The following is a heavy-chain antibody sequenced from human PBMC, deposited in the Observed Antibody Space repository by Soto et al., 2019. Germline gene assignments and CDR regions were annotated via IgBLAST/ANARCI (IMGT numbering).Heavy chain of an antibody. CDR1: GFPFSTYA. Sequence: LRLSCSASGFPFSTYAMNWVRQAPGKGLEWVSTIGGNGVDTYYADSVKGRFTISRDISKNTLYLQMNSLRAEDTAVYYCAKDRPHKPNWYFDLWGRGTLVTVSS. CDR2: IGGNGVDT. D-gene: IGHD6-6*01. J-gene: IGHJ2*01. V-gene: IGHV3-23*01. CDR3: AKDRPHKPNWYFDL.